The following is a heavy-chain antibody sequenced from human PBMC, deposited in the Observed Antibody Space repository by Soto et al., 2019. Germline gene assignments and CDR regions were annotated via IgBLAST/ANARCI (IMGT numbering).Heavy chain of an antibody. CDR2: INPGDSST. V-gene: IGHV5-51*01. Sequence: PGESLKISCRVSEDSFTSYWIGWVRQMPGKGLEWMGIINPGDSSTRYSPSFQGQVAISADKSISTAYLQWSSLKDSDSAMYYCARRTLRYYGMDVWGQGTMVTVSS. CDR3: ARRTLRYYGMDV. D-gene: IGHD3-3*01. J-gene: IGHJ6*02. CDR1: EDSFTSYW.